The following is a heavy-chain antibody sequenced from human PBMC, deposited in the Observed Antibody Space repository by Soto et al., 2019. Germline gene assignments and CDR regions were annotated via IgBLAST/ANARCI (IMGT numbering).Heavy chain of an antibody. CDR2: IYPGDSET. V-gene: IGHV5-51*01. Sequence: PGESLKISCKGSGYRFATYWIGWVRQMPGKGLEWVGFIYPGDSETIYSPSFQGHVTMSSDKTTATAYLEWGSLRASDNAMYYCARPSGYSSSWYSAFDIWGQGTMVTVSS. CDR3: ARPSGYSSSWYSAFDI. D-gene: IGHD6-13*01. J-gene: IGHJ3*02. CDR1: GYRFATYW.